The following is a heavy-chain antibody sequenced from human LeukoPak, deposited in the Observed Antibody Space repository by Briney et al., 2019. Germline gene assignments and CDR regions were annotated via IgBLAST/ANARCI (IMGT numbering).Heavy chain of an antibody. CDR3: ARDWSSFLGELSLGYLDY. V-gene: IGHV3-7*05. Sequence: GGSLRLSCAASGFICSSYWRSWVRQAPGKGLEWVANVKEDGSEKYYVDSVKGRFTISRDNAKNSLYLQMNSLRAEDTAVYYCARDWSSFLGELSLGYLDYWGQGTLVTVSS. CDR2: VKEDGSEK. D-gene: IGHD3-16*02. J-gene: IGHJ4*02. CDR1: GFICSSYW.